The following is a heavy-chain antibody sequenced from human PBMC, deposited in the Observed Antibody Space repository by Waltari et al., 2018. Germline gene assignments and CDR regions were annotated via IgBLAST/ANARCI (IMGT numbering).Heavy chain of an antibody. V-gene: IGHV4-39*01. CDR2: IYYSGCT. J-gene: IGHJ5*02. D-gene: IGHD1-26*01. CDR1: GCSISSSSYY. CDR3: ARLPLSGSYDP. Sequence: QLQLQESGPGLVKPSETLSLTCTVSGCSISSSSYYWGWIRQPPGKGLVWIGSIYYSGCTYYNPYRKSRFTIAVDTSKNQFSRKLSSVTAADTAVYYCARLPLSGSYDPWGQGTLVTVSS.